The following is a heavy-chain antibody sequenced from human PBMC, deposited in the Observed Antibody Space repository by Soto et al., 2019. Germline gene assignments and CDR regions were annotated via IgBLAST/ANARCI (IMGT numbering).Heavy chain of an antibody. CDR3: ARQGLKDTAMAFFDY. Sequence: SETLSLTCTVSGGSISSSSYYWGWIRQPPGKGLEWIGSIYYSGSTYYNPSLKSRVTISVDTSKNQFSLKLSSVTAADTAVYYCARQGLKDTAMAFFDYWGQGTLVTVSS. CDR2: IYYSGST. V-gene: IGHV4-39*01. CDR1: GGSISSSSYY. D-gene: IGHD5-18*01. J-gene: IGHJ4*02.